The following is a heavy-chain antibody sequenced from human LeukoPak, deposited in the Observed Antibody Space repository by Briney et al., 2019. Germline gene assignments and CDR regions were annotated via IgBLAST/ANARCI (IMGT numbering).Heavy chain of an antibody. CDR1: GSTFSSYA. V-gene: IGHV3-23*01. D-gene: IGHD4-11*01. CDR3: ASDYPRYYFYMDV. CDR2: IGVGGT. J-gene: IGHJ6*03. Sequence: GGSLRLSCAASGSTFSSYAMGWVRQAPGKGLEWVSSIGVGGTYYADSVKGRFTISRDNSKSTLYLEMNGLRAEDTAVYYCASDYPRYYFYMDVWGKGTTVTVSS.